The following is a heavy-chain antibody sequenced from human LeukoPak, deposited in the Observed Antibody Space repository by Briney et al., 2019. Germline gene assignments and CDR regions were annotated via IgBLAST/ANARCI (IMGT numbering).Heavy chain of an antibody. J-gene: IGHJ4*02. CDR1: GGTFSSYA. Sequence: SVKVSCKASGGTFSSYAISWVRQAPGQGLGWMGGIIPIFGTANYAQKFQGRVTITADESTSTAYMELRSLRSDDTAVYYCARDQEYYYDSSGYYDYWGQGTLVTVSS. V-gene: IGHV1-69*13. CDR3: ARDQEYYYDSSGYYDY. D-gene: IGHD3-22*01. CDR2: IIPIFGTA.